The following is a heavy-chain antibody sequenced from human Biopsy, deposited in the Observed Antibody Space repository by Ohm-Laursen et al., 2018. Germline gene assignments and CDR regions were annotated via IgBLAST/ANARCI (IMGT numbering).Heavy chain of an antibody. CDR1: GDSISNDY. D-gene: IGHD3-22*01. CDR2: VYYTGST. Sequence: TLSLTCAVSGDSISNDYWSWIRQPPGKGLQWIGYVYYTGSTDYNPSLQSRVTISVDTSKNHFSLRLRSVTPADTAIYYCARDRGYYSDRTVPGYFDLWGRGTLVTVSS. CDR3: ARDRGYYSDRTVPGYFDL. J-gene: IGHJ2*01. V-gene: IGHV4-59*01.